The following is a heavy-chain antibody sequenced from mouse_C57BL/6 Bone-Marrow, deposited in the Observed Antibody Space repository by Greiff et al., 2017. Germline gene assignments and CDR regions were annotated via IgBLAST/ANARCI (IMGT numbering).Heavy chain of an antibody. CDR1: GFSLTSYG. CDR2: IWSGGST. V-gene: IGHV2-2*01. Sequence: QVQLQQSGPGLVQPSQSLSITCTVSGFSLTSYGVHWVRQSPGKGLEWLGVIWSGGSTDYNAAFISRLSISKDNSKSQVFFKMNSLQADDTAIYYCARNYGGLYHYYAMDYWGQVTSVTVSS. D-gene: IGHD6-1*01. J-gene: IGHJ4*01. CDR3: ARNYGGLYHYYAMDY.